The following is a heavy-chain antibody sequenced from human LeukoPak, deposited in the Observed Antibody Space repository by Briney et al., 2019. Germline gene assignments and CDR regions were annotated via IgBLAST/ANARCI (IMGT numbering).Heavy chain of an antibody. V-gene: IGHV3-23*01. D-gene: IGHD3-22*01. J-gene: IGHJ4*02. CDR1: GITLSNYG. CDR2: ISGSGGGT. Sequence: GGSLRLSCAVSGITLSNYGMSWVRQAPGKGLEWVAGISGSGGGTNYADSVKGRFTISRDNSKNTLYLQMNSLRAEDTAVYFCAKRGVVIRVILGGFHKEAYYFDSWGQGALVTVSS. CDR3: AKRGVVIRVILGGFHKEAYYFDS.